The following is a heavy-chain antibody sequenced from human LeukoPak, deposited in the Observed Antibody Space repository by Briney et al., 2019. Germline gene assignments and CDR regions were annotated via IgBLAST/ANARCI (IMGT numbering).Heavy chain of an antibody. J-gene: IGHJ4*02. V-gene: IGHV4-39*01. Sequence: SETLSLTCTVSGGSISSSSYYWGWIRQPPGKGLEWTGSIYYSGSTYYNPSLKSRVTISVDTSKNQFSLKLSSVTAADTAVYYCARHFYQFRAASDYWGQGTLVTVSS. CDR2: IYYSGST. CDR3: ARHFYQFRAASDY. CDR1: GGSISSSSYY. D-gene: IGHD2-2*01.